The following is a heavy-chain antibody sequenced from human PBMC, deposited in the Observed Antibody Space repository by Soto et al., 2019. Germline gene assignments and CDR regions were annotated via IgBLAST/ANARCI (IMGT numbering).Heavy chain of an antibody. V-gene: IGHV4-39*01. CDR3: ARQLSTIFGVARPAFDI. Sequence: SETLSLTCTVSGGSISSSSYYWGWIRQPPGKGLEWIGSIYYSGSTYYNPSLKSRVTISVDTSKNQFSLKLSSVTAADTAVYYCARQLSTIFGVARPAFDIWGQGTMVTVSS. CDR1: GGSISSSSYY. D-gene: IGHD3-3*01. CDR2: IYYSGST. J-gene: IGHJ3*02.